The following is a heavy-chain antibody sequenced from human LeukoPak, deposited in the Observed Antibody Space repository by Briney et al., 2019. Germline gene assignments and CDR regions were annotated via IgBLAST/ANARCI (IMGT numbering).Heavy chain of an antibody. Sequence: AASVKVSCKASGGTFSSYAISWVRQAPGQGLEWMGIINPSSAGTSYAQKFQGRVAVTRDTSTSTVYMELSSLTSEDTAVYYCAREGDVYSFDYWGQGTLVTVSS. CDR3: AREGDVYSFDY. CDR1: GGTFSSYA. J-gene: IGHJ4*02. D-gene: IGHD5-24*01. V-gene: IGHV1-46*01. CDR2: INPSSAGT.